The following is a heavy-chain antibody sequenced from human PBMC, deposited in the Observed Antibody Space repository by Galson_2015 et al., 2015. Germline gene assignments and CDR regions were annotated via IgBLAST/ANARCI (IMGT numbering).Heavy chain of an antibody. CDR3: ARQILDYDFWSGYYLTNFDY. D-gene: IGHD3-3*01. CDR1: EFTFSSYY. V-gene: IGHV3-21*01. J-gene: IGHJ4*02. Sequence: LRLSCAASEFTFSSYYMSWVRQAPGKGLEWVSSISSTTTYIYYADSVKGRFTISRDNAKNSLYLQMNSLGAEDTAVYYCARQILDYDFWSGYYLTNFDYWGQGTLVTVSS. CDR2: ISSTTTYI.